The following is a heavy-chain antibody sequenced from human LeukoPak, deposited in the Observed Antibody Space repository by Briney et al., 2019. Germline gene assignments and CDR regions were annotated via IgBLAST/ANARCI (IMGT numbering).Heavy chain of an antibody. CDR1: GFTVSSNY. V-gene: IGHV3-49*04. CDR2: IRSKAYGGTT. J-gene: IGHJ4*02. Sequence: GGSLRLSCAASGFTVSSNYMSWVGQAPGKGLEWVGFIRSKAYGGTTEYAASVKGRFTISRDDSKSIAYLQMNSLKTEDTAVYYCTRGGVVVAATLDYWGQGTLVTVSS. D-gene: IGHD2-15*01. CDR3: TRGGVVVAATLDY.